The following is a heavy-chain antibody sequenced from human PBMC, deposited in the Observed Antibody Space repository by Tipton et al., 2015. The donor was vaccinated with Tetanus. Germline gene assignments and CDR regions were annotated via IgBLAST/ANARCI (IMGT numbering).Heavy chain of an antibody. CDR2: LNPSGGST. V-gene: IGHV1-46*01. D-gene: IGHD3-3*01. CDR1: GYTFTSYY. CDR3: ARGSFEWTLDY. Sequence: QLVQSGAEVKKPGASVKVSCKASGYTFTSYYMHWVRQDPGQGLEWIGILNPSGGSTSYAQKFQGRVSMTRDTYTSTVYMELSSLRSEDTAVFYCARGSFEWTLDYWGQGTLVTVSS. J-gene: IGHJ4*02.